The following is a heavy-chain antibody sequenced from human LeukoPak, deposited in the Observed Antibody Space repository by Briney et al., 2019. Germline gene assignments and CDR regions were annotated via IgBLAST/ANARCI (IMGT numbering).Heavy chain of an antibody. D-gene: IGHD4-17*01. Sequence: SETLSLTCAVYGGSFSGYYWSWIRQPPGKGLEWIGEINHSGSTNYNPSLKSRVTISVDTSKNQFSLKLSSVTAEDTAVYYCARDGDYGDRFDYWGQGTLVTVSS. CDR3: ARDGDYGDRFDY. V-gene: IGHV4-34*01. CDR2: INHSGST. CDR1: GGSFSGYY. J-gene: IGHJ4*02.